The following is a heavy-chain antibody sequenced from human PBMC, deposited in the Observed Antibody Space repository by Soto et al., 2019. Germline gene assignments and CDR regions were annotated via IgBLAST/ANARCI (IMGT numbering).Heavy chain of an antibody. CDR2: ISAYNGNT. D-gene: IGHD3-10*01. CDR3: ARDYLHRFEPFYGLDV. CDR1: GYTFTSYG. Sequence: ASVTVSCTASGYTFTSYGISWVRQAPGQGLEWMGWISAYNGNTNYAQKLQGRVTMTTDTSTSTAYMELRSLRSDDTAVYYCARDYLHRFEPFYGLDVRGQGTTVTVSS. J-gene: IGHJ6*02. V-gene: IGHV1-18*01.